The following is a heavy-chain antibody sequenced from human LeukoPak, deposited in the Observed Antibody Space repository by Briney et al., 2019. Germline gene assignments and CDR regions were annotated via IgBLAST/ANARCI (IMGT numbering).Heavy chain of an antibody. D-gene: IGHD2-2*02. CDR3: AKDAFLGYCSSTSCYTVDY. CDR1: GFTFSSYA. J-gene: IGHJ4*02. CDR2: ISGSGGST. V-gene: IGHV3-23*01. Sequence: GGSLRLFCAASGFTFSSYAMSWVRQAPGKGLEWVSAISGSGGSTYYADSVKGRFTISRDNSKNTLYLQMNSLRAEDTAVYYCAKDAFLGYCSSTSCYTVDYWGQGTLVTVSS.